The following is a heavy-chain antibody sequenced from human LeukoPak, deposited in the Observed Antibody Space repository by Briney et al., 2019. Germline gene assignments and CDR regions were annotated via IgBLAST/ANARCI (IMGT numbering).Heavy chain of an antibody. D-gene: IGHD3-3*01. CDR1: GGTFSSYA. CDR3: ARSITIFGVAKPNWFDP. J-gene: IGHJ5*02. Sequence: ASVKVSCKASGGTFSSYAISWARQAPGQGLEWMGGIIPIFGTANYAQKFQGRVTITADESTSTAYMELSSLRSEDTAVYYCARSITIFGVAKPNWFDPWGQGTLVTVSS. V-gene: IGHV1-69*13. CDR2: IIPIFGTA.